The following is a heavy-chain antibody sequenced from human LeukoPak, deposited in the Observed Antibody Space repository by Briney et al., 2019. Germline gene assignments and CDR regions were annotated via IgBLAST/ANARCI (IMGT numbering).Heavy chain of an antibody. D-gene: IGHD3-10*01. CDR1: GGSISSSNW. CDR2: IYHSGST. V-gene: IGHV4-4*02. J-gene: IGHJ3*02. Sequence: SGTLSLTCAVSGGSISSSNWWSWVRQPPGKGLEWIGEIYHSGSTNYNPSLKSRVTISLDTSRNQFSLKLNSVTAADTAVYYCAKSNGYGLVDIWGQGTMVTVSS. CDR3: AKSNGYGLVDI.